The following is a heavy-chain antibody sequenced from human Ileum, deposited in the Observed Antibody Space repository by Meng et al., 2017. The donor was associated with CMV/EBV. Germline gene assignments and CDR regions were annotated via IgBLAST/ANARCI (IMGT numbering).Heavy chain of an antibody. Sequence: QVQLPQWGAGLLKPSETLSLTCAVYGGSLSGSYWSWIRQPPGKGLEWIGEINHRENTYYNSSLKSRVSISLDTSRNQFSLTLRSVTAADTAVYYCARGSLAVPRTSLTFDYWGQGILVTVSS. CDR3: ARGSLAVPRTSLTFDY. V-gene: IGHV4-34*01. CDR1: GGSLSGSY. J-gene: IGHJ4*02. CDR2: INHRENT. D-gene: IGHD6-19*01.